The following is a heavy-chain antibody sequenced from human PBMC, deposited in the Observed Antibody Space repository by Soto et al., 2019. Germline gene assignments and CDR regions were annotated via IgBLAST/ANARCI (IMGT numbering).Heavy chain of an antibody. CDR1: GFTFDDYA. CDR2: ISWNSGSI. J-gene: IGHJ4*02. D-gene: IGHD6-19*01. Sequence: EVQLVESGGGVVQPGRSLRLSCAASGFTFDDYAMHWVRQATGKGLEWVSGISWNSGSIGYADSVKGRLTISRDNVKNSLYLQMNSLRAEDTALYYCAKGGGQQWLGGDYWGQGTLDTVSS. CDR3: AKGGGQQWLGGDY. V-gene: IGHV3-9*01.